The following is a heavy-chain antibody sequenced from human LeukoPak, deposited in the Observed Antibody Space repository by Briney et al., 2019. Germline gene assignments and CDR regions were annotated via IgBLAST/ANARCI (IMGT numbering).Heavy chain of an antibody. V-gene: IGHV3-9*01. Sequence: GGSLSLSCAASGFTFDDYAMHWVRQAPGKGLEWVSGISWNGDIIAYADSVKGRFTISRDNAKNSLYLQVSSLRAEDTALYYCASDAGRGSYSPGANYFDYWGQGTLVTVSS. CDR1: GFTFDDYA. J-gene: IGHJ4*02. D-gene: IGHD1-26*01. CDR3: ASDAGRGSYSPGANYFDY. CDR2: ISWNGDII.